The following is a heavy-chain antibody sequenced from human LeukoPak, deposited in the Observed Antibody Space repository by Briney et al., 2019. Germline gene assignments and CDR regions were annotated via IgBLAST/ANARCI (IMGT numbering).Heavy chain of an antibody. CDR1: GFTFSSYA. Sequence: GGSLRLSCAASGFTFSSYAMNWVRQAPGKGLEWVSSISGGAGGAAYADSVKGRVTMSRDNSKNTLYLQMNSLRAEDTAVYYCAKDGGYGSGSYYPDYWGQGTLVTVSS. CDR3: AKDGGYGSGSYYPDY. CDR2: ISGGAGGA. D-gene: IGHD3-10*01. J-gene: IGHJ4*02. V-gene: IGHV3-23*01.